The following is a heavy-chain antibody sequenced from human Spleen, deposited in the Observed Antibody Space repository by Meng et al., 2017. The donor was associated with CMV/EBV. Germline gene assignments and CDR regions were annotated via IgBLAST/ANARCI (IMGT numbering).Heavy chain of an antibody. D-gene: IGHD2-15*01. CDR1: GFTFSIFS. CDR2: IYSDGITT. CDR3: ARDWQPVVDSTLYYYYYGMDV. Sequence: GESLKISCAASGFTFSIFSMSWVRQAPGKGLEWVSVIYSDGITTDYGDSVKGRFTISRDNSKNTLYLQMNSLRAEDTAVYYCARDWQPVVDSTLYYYYYGMDVWGQGTTVTVSS. V-gene: IGHV3-23*03. J-gene: IGHJ6*02.